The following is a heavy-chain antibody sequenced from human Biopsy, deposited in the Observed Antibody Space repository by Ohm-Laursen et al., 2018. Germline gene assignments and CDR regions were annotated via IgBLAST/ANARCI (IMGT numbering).Heavy chain of an antibody. CDR3: ARWTPEYDSSRYYLDAFDI. Sequence: SETLSLTCTVSAGSLSSYYWSWIRQPAGEGLEWIGRIYSSGSTNYNPSLKSRVTLSMDTSKRQFSLKLSFVTAADTAVYYWARWTPEYDSSRYYLDAFDIWGQGTKVTVSS. CDR2: IYSSGST. CDR1: AGSLSSYY. D-gene: IGHD3-22*01. V-gene: IGHV4-4*07. J-gene: IGHJ3*02.